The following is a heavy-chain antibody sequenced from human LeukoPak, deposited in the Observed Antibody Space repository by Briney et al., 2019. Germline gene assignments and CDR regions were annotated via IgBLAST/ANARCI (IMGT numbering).Heavy chain of an antibody. CDR1: GSTFSGYS. CDR3: ASGPTPGVAAAADY. D-gene: IGHD6-13*01. J-gene: IGHJ4*02. CDR2: ITTTSSTT. Sequence: GGSLRLSCAASGSTFSGYSMHWVRQAPGKGLEWISYITTTSSTTCYIDSVEGRFTISRDNARNSLYLQMNSLRADDTAVYYCASGPTPGVAAAADYWGQGTLVTVSS. V-gene: IGHV3-48*01.